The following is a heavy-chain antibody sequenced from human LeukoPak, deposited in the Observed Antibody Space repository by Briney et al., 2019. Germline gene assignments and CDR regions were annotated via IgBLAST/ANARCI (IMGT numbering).Heavy chain of an antibody. D-gene: IGHD2-15*01. Sequence: ASVKVSCKASGYTFTSYGISWVQQAPGQGLEWMGWISAYNGNTNYAQKLQGRVTMTTDTSTSTAYMELRSLRSDDTAVYYCARDWRHCSGGSCYSAAPYYFDYWGQGTLVTVSS. V-gene: IGHV1-18*01. CDR3: ARDWRHCSGGSCYSAAPYYFDY. CDR2: ISAYNGNT. CDR1: GYTFTSYG. J-gene: IGHJ4*02.